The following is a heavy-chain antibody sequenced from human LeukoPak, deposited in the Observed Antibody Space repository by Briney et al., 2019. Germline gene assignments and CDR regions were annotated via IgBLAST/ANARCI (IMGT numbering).Heavy chain of an antibody. CDR2: ISSSSSYI. J-gene: IGHJ4*02. V-gene: IGHV3-21*01. Sequence: GGSLRLSCAASGFTFSSYSMNWVRQAPGKGLEWVSSISSSSSYIYYADSVKGRFTISRDNAKNSLYLQMNSLRAEDTAVYYCARDGMSGYYSWWGQGTLVTVSS. CDR1: GFTFSSYS. CDR3: ARDGMSGYYSW. D-gene: IGHD3-22*01.